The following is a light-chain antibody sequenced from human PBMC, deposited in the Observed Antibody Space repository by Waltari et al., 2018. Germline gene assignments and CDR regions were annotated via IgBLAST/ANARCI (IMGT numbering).Light chain of an antibody. CDR1: QDISSY. Sequence: DIQMTQSPSSLSASVGDRVTITCRASQDISSYLAWFQQKPGRAPRSLIYAASRLESGAPSRFSGSGAGTDVTLTITGLQPEDFATYYCQQYLSYPITFGQGTRLELK. V-gene: IGKV1-16*01. CDR3: QQYLSYPIT. CDR2: AAS. J-gene: IGKJ5*01.